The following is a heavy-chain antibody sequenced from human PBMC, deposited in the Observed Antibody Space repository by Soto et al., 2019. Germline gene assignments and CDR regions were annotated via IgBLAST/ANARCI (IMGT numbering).Heavy chain of an antibody. V-gene: IGHV1-18*01. J-gene: IGHJ6*02. CDR2: ISAYNGNT. D-gene: IGHD6-13*01. Sequence: QVQLVQSGAEVKKPGASVKVSCKASGYTFTSYGISWVRQAPGQGLEWIGWISAYNGNTNYAQKLQGRVTMTTDTTTSTAYMELRSLRSDDTAVYYCARGYSSSWYRPYYYYGMDVWGQGTTVTVSS. CDR1: GYTFTSYG. CDR3: ARGYSSSWYRPYYYYGMDV.